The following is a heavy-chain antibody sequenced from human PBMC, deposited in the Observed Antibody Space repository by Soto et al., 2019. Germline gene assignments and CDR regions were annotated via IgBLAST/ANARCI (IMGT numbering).Heavy chain of an antibody. CDR3: ARGLREVDY. J-gene: IGHJ4*02. CDR1: GFTFTSYW. V-gene: IGHV3-7*01. Sequence: EVQLVESGGGLVQPGGSLRLSCAASGFTFTSYWMSWVRQAPGKGLEWVANIKQDGSEKYYVDSVKGRFTISRDNAKNSLYLQMNSLRGEATAVYYCARGLREVDYWGQGTLVTVSS. CDR2: IKQDGSEK.